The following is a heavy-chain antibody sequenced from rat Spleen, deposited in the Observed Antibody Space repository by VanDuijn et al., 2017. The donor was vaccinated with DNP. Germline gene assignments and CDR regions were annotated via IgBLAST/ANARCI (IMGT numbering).Heavy chain of an antibody. D-gene: IGHD1-11*01. V-gene: IGHV2-63*01. Sequence: QVQLKESGPGLVQPSETLSLTCTVSGFSLSSYSVSWVRQPSGKGPEWMGRMWYDGDIVYNSGLKSRLTISRDTSKNQVLLKMNSLQTDDTGTYYCTSPNHGGSPFADWGQGTLVTVSS. J-gene: IGHJ3*01. CDR2: MWYDGDI. CDR1: GFSLSSYS. CDR3: TSPNHGGSPFAD.